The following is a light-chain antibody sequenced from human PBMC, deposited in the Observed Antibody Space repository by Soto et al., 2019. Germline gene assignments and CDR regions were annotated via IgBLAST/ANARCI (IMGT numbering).Light chain of an antibody. V-gene: IGKV1-17*03. J-gene: IGKJ1*01. CDR2: AAS. CDR3: LQHNSYPPT. Sequence: DIQMTQSPSAMSASVGDRVTLTCRASQGISNYLAWFQQKPGKVPKRMNYAASSLQSGVPSRFSGSGSGTEFTIAISRLQPEGFDTYYCLQHNSYPPTYGQETKLEIK. CDR1: QGISNY.